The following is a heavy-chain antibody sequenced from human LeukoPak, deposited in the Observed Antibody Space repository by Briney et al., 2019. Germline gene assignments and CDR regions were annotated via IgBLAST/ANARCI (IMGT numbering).Heavy chain of an antibody. CDR1: GVTFDDYA. Sequence: GGSLRLSRAASGVTFDDYAMHWVRQAPGRGLEWVAGISWSSGNIGYADSVKGRFTISRDNAENSLHLQMNSLRTEDTALYFCARDAWRRAFNYGMDVWGQGTTVAVSS. D-gene: IGHD5-12*01. CDR3: ARDAWRRAFNYGMDV. CDR2: ISWSSGNI. J-gene: IGHJ6*02. V-gene: IGHV3-9*01.